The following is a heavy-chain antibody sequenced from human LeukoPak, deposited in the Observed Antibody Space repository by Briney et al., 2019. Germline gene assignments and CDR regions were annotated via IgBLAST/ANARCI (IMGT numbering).Heavy chain of an antibody. CDR3: AGVDNRDWYYFDY. V-gene: IGHV1-2*02. CDR2: INPKSGGT. CDR1: GYNFADHY. Sequence: GASVKVSCKASGYNFADHYVHWVRQAPGQGLEWMGWINPKSGGTDYAQKFQGRVAMTSGTSIRTGYMELNNLTSYDTAVYYCAGVDNRDWYYFDYWGQGSLVTVSS. J-gene: IGHJ4*02. D-gene: IGHD3/OR15-3a*01.